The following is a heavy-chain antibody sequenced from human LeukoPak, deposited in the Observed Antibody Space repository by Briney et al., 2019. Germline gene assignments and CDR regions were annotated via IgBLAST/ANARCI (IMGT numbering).Heavy chain of an antibody. CDR3: AKVAARTYYFDY. D-gene: IGHD6-6*01. Sequence: SQTLSPTCSVSGGSISSGSYYWSWIRQPAGKGLEWIGRIYTSGSTNYNPSLKSRVTISVDTSKNQFSLKLSSVTAADTAVYYCAKVAARTYYFDYWGQGTLVTVSS. CDR2: IYTSGST. CDR1: GGSISSGSYY. V-gene: IGHV4-61*02. J-gene: IGHJ4*02.